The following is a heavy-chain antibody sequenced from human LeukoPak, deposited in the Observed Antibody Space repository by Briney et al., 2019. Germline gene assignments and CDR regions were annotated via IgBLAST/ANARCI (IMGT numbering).Heavy chain of an antibody. CDR1: GESFSGYY. Sequence: PSETLSLTCAVYGESFSGYYWSWIRQPPGKGLEWIGEINHSGSTNYNPSLKSRVTISVDTSKNQFSLRLSSVTAADTAVYYCASNKGQWLFSDWGQGTLVTVSS. J-gene: IGHJ4*02. CDR2: INHSGST. V-gene: IGHV4-34*01. D-gene: IGHD6-19*01. CDR3: ASNKGQWLFSD.